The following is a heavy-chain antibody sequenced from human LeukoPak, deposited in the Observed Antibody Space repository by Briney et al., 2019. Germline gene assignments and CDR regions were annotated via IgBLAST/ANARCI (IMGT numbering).Heavy chain of an antibody. CDR1: GGSFSGYY. D-gene: IGHD3-3*01. CDR3: ARDLGYYDFWSGYSSRWDWFDP. Sequence: SETLSLTCAVYGGSFSGYYWAWIRQPPGKGLEWIGNIYYSGSTYYNPSLKSRLTISVDTSKNQFSLKLSSVTAADTAVYYCARDLGYYDFWSGYSSRWDWFDPWGQGTLVTVSS. V-gene: IGHV4-34*01. CDR2: IYYSGST. J-gene: IGHJ5*02.